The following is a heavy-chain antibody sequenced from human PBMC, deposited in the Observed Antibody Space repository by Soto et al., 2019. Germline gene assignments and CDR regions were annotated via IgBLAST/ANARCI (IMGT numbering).Heavy chain of an antibody. Sequence: GGSLRLSCAASGFTFSFYAMHWVRQAPGKGLEWVAVTSYDGSNKYYADSVKGRFTISRDNSKNTLYLQMNSLRAEDTAVYYCARAGYYGSGSYNIVYYFDYWGQGTLVTVSS. CDR2: TSYDGSNK. CDR1: GFTFSFYA. D-gene: IGHD3-10*01. CDR3: ARAGYYGSGSYNIVYYFDY. J-gene: IGHJ4*02. V-gene: IGHV3-30-3*01.